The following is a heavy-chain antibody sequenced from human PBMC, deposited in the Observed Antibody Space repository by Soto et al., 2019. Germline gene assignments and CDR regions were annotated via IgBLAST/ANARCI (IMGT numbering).Heavy chain of an antibody. V-gene: IGHV1-3*01. CDR1: GYSFSTHA. Sequence: ASAKVSCKASGYSFSTHAMHWVRQAPGQGLEWVGWINPVNDHTIYSEKFQGRVTITSDTSATTAYMELSSLTPEDTAIYYCARNILGGTTDYWGQGTLVTVSS. D-gene: IGHD1-7*01. CDR3: ARNILGGTTDY. J-gene: IGHJ4*02. CDR2: INPVNDHT.